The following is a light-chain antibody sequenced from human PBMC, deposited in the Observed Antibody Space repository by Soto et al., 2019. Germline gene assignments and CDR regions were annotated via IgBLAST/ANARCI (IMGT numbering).Light chain of an antibody. Sequence: EILMTQSPATLSVSPGERATLSCRASESINSNLAWYQQKPGQPPRLLVYHASTTATGVPARFTGSGSGTEFTLTISSLQSEDVAIYYCQQYNNWPPYTFGQGTKVEI. J-gene: IGKJ2*01. CDR2: HAS. CDR3: QQYNNWPPYT. CDR1: ESINSN. V-gene: IGKV3-15*01.